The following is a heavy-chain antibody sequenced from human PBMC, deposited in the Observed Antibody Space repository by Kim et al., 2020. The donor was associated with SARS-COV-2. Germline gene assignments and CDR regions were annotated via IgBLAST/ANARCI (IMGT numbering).Heavy chain of an antibody. V-gene: IGHV3-48*02. D-gene: IGHD6-13*01. Sequence: YAVSVVGRFTISGDHSKNSLYLQMNSLRDDDTAVYYCARGIGVTGTLFGYLGQGTLVTVSS. J-gene: IGHJ4*02. CDR3: ARGIGVTGTLFGY.